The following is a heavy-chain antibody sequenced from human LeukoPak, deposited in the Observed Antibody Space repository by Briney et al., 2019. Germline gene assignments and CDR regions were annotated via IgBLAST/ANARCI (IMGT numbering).Heavy chain of an antibody. D-gene: IGHD3-10*01. CDR2: INHSGST. CDR1: GGSFSGYY. Sequence: SETLSLTCAVYGGSFSGYYWSWIRQPPGKGLEWIGEINHSGSTNYNPSLKSRVTISVDTSKNQFSLKLSSVTAADTAVYYCARSRDGSGNYYNDLDYWGQGTLVTVSS. CDR3: ARSRDGSGNYYNDLDY. V-gene: IGHV4-34*01. J-gene: IGHJ4*02.